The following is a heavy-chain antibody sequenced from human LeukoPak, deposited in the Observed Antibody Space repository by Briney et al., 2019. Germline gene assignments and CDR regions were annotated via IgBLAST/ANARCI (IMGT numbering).Heavy chain of an antibody. CDR1: GGTFSSYA. CDR3: ARSGAYYDSSGYLLDY. V-gene: IGHV1-69*13. J-gene: IGHJ4*02. D-gene: IGHD3-22*01. CDR2: IIPIFGTA. Sequence: EASVKVSCKASGGTFSSYAISWVRQAPGQGLEWMGGIIPIFGTANYAQKFQGRVTITADESTSTAYMELSSLRSEDTAVYYCARSGAYYDSSGYLLDYWGQGTLVTVSS.